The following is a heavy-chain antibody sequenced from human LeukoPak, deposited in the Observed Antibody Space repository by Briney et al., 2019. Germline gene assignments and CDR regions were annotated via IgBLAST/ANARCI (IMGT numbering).Heavy chain of an antibody. CDR2: IYYSGST. V-gene: IGHV4-39*07. CDR3: ARDRIQLYAFDI. CDR1: GGSISSSSYY. J-gene: IGHJ3*02. Sequence: SETLSLTCTVSGGSISSSSYYWGWIRQPPGKGLEWIGSIYYSGSTYYNPSLMSRVTISVDTSKNQFSLKLSSVTAADTAVYYCARDRIQLYAFDIWGQGTMVTVSS. D-gene: IGHD5-18*01.